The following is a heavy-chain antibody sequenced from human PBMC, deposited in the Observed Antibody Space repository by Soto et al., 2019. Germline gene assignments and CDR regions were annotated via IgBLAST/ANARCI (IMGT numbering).Heavy chain of an antibody. D-gene: IGHD6-13*01. CDR2: ITWNGGTI. CDR3: AKGGSAALIAPSGRDNRFDP. J-gene: IGHJ5*02. Sequence: EVQLVESGGGLVQPGRSLRLSCAASGFAFDDYVMHWVRQPPGRGLEWVSGITWNGGTIRYVDSVKGRFTISRDNAENSLYLQMNSLRPEDTAVYYCAKGGSAALIAPSGRDNRFDPWGQVTQVTVSS. CDR1: GFAFDDYV. V-gene: IGHV3-9*01.